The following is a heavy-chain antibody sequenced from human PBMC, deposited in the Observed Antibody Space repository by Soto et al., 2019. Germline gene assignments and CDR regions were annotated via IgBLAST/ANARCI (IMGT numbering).Heavy chain of an antibody. J-gene: IGHJ4*02. D-gene: IGHD2-15*01. CDR2: IKSNAYGGKT. Sequence: GGSLRLSCTASGFTFGDYXMXXXXQAPGKGLEWVGFIKSNAYGGKTEYAASVKGRFTVSRDDSKSIAYLQMNSLKTEXTAVXYXTRTISGXSLESDYWGQGTLVTVSS. CDR1: GFTFGDYX. CDR3: TRTISGXSLESDY. V-gene: IGHV3-49*03.